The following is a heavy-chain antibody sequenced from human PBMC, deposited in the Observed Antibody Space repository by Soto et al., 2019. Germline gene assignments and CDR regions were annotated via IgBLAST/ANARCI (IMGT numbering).Heavy chain of an antibody. CDR1: GYTFSDYA. Sequence: QVQLVQSGGEVKKPGASVKVSCQASGYTFSDYAISWVRQAPGQGLEWMGWISASTRNTDQAQNFQGRVIMTLDTSTNTAYMELLSLRSDDTSVYYCVRCYCSVGSCYGCWHFDLWGRGTLVTVSS. D-gene: IGHD2-15*01. V-gene: IGHV1-18*01. CDR2: ISASTRNT. J-gene: IGHJ2*01. CDR3: VRCYCSVGSCYGCWHFDL.